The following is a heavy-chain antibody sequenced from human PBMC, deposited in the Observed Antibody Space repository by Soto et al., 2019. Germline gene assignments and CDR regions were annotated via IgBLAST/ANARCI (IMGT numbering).Heavy chain of an antibody. J-gene: IGHJ4*02. CDR2: IYHSGST. V-gene: IGHV4-30-2*01. CDR3: ARGNSGSYGRVPLFDY. Sequence: SETLSLTCAVSGGSISSGGYSWSWIRQPPGKGLEWIGYIYHSGSTYYNPSLKSRVTISVDTSKNQFSLKLSSVTAADTAVYYCARGNSGSYGRVPLFDYWGQGTLVTVSS. D-gene: IGHD1-26*01. CDR1: GGSISSGGYS.